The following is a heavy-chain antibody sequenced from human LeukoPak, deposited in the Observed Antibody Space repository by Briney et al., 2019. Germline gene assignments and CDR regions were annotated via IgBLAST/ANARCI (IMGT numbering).Heavy chain of an antibody. V-gene: IGHV3-30*03. Sequence: PGGSLRLSCAASGFTFSTYGMHWVRQAPGKGLEWVAVISHDGSSKFYTDSVKGRFTISRDNSKNTLYLQMNSLRPEDTAVYYCARDQVTMVRGVNIFDYWGQGTLVTVSS. J-gene: IGHJ4*02. D-gene: IGHD3-10*01. CDR1: GFTFSTYG. CDR2: ISHDGSSK. CDR3: ARDQVTMVRGVNIFDY.